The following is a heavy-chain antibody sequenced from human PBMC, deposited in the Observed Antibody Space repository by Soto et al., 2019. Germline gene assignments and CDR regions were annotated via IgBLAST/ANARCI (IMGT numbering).Heavy chain of an antibody. CDR2: IWYDGSNK. J-gene: IGHJ4*02. CDR1: GFTFSSYG. Sequence: QVQLVESGGGVVQPGRSLRLSCAASGFTFSSYGMHWVRQAPGKRLEWVAVIWYDGSNKYYADSVKGRFTISRDNSXNXXXXXMXXXXXXXXAVXYCAREXMVRGVTLYYFDYWGQGTLVTVSS. V-gene: IGHV3-33*01. D-gene: IGHD3-10*01. CDR3: AREXMVRGVTLYYFDY.